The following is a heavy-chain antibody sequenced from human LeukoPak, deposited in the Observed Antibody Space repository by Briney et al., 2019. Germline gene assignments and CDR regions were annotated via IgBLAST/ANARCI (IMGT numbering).Heavy chain of an antibody. CDR1: GGSISSSSYY. V-gene: IGHV4-39*01. D-gene: IGHD1-26*01. J-gene: IGHJ4*02. CDR2: IYYSGST. CDR3: ASSDPNSGSYPFDY. Sequence: PSETLSLTCTVSGGSISSSSYYWGWTRQPPGTGLEWIGSIYYSGSTYYNPSLKSRVTISVDTSKNQFSLKLSSVTAADTAVYYCASSDPNSGSYPFDYWGQGTLVTVSS.